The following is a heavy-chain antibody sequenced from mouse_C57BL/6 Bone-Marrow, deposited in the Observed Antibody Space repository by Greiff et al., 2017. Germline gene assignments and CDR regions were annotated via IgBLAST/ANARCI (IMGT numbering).Heavy chain of an antibody. Sequence: QVQLQQSVAELVRPWASVTLSCTATGYTFSDFEMHWVMQSPVHGLAWSRAIDPETGGTAYIQKFKGKAIRTAGKSSSRAYMGLRSLTSEDSAVYYCTRPYDGYYWNYFDYRGQGATLTVSS. CDR2: IDPETGGT. J-gene: IGHJ2*01. CDR3: TRPYDGYYWNYFDY. CDR1: GYTFSDFE. D-gene: IGHD2-3*01. V-gene: IGHV1-15*01.